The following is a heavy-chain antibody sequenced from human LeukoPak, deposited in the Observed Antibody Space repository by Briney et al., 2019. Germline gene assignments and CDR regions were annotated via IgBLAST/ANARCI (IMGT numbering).Heavy chain of an antibody. CDR2: TNHSGST. D-gene: IGHD2-15*01. CDR1: GFTFSSYG. V-gene: IGHV4-34*01. CDR3: ARGLRYCSGGSCYGVLGPKYNWFDP. Sequence: LSCAASGFTFSSYGMSWVRQPPGKGLEWIGETNHSGSTNYNPSLKSRVTISVDTSKNQFSLKLSSVTAADTAVYYCARGLRYCSGGSCYGVLGPKYNWFDPWGQGTLVTVSS. J-gene: IGHJ5*02.